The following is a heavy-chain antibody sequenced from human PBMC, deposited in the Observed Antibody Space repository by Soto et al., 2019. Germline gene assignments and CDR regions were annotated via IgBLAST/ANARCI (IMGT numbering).Heavy chain of an antibody. Sequence: ASVKVSCKASGYTFTSYYMHWVRQAPGQGLEWMGIINPSGGSTSYAQKFQGRVTMTRDTSTSTVYMELSSLRSEDTAVYYCARLPKCDQGLYWAYFDYWGQGTLVTVSS. CDR1: GYTFTSYY. CDR3: ARLPKCDQGLYWAYFDY. D-gene: IGHD2-15*01. V-gene: IGHV1-46*01. J-gene: IGHJ4*02. CDR2: INPSGGST.